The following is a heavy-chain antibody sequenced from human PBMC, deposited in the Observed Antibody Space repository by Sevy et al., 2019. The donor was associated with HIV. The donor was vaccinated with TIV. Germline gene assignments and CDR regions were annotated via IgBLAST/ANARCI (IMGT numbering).Heavy chain of an antibody. CDR2: ISGSGGST. D-gene: IGHD1-7*01. J-gene: IGHJ4*02. CDR1: GFTFSSYA. Sequence: GGSLRLSCAASGFTFSSYAMSWVRQAPGKGLEWVSAISGSGGSTYYADSVKGRFTISRDNSKNTLYLQMDSLRAEDTAVYYCAKTLNWNYLKHFDYWGQGTLVTVSS. V-gene: IGHV3-23*01. CDR3: AKTLNWNYLKHFDY.